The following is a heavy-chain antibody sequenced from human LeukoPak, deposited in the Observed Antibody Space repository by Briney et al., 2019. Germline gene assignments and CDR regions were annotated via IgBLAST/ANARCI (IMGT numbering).Heavy chain of an antibody. CDR3: ARDPLSCNNSTCNLDRAYAFDI. CDR1: GFTFSSYS. Sequence: GGSLRLSCAASGFTFSSYSMNWVRQAPGKGLEWVSSISRSGTYIYSTDSLKGRFIIARDNAKNLLYLQMDNLRAEDTAVYYCARDPLSCNNSTCNLDRAYAFDIWGRGTMVTVS. J-gene: IGHJ3*02. D-gene: IGHD2/OR15-2a*01. V-gene: IGHV3-21*01. CDR2: ISRSGTYI.